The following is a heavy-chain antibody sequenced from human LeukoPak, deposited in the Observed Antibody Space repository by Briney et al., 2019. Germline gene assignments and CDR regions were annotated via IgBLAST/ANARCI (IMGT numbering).Heavy chain of an antibody. Sequence: GGSLRLSCAASGFTFSSYWMSWVRQAPGKGLEWVANIKQDGSEKYYVDSVKGRFTISRDNAKNSLYLQMNSLRAEDTAVYYCAGYYSNYVFWENWFDPWGQGTLVTVSS. D-gene: IGHD4-11*01. J-gene: IGHJ5*02. CDR3: AGYYSNYVFWENWFDP. CDR2: IKQDGSEK. V-gene: IGHV3-7*01. CDR1: GFTFSSYW.